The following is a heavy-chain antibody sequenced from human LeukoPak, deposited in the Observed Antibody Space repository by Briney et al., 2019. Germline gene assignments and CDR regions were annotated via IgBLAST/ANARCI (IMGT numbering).Heavy chain of an antibody. CDR3: ARDKLGSSSWYGATHPRAYYFDY. V-gene: IGHV1-69*06. D-gene: IGHD6-13*01. CDR1: GGTFSSYA. Sequence: ASVKVSCKASGGTFSSYAISWVRQAPGQGLEWMGGIIPIFGTANYAQKFQGRVTITADKSTSTAYMELSSLRSEDTAVYYCARDKLGSSSWYGATHPRAYYFDYWGQGTPVTVSS. J-gene: IGHJ4*02. CDR2: IIPIFGTA.